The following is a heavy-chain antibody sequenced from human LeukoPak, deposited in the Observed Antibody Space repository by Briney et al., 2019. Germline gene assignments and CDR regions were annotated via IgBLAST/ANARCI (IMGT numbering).Heavy chain of an antibody. CDR1: GYTFTSYY. Sequence: GASVKVSRKASGYTFTSYYMHWVRQAPGQGLEWMGIINPSGGSTSYAQKFQGRVTMTRDTSTSTVYMELSSLRSEDTAVYYCARDHVEMATPIPLDYWGQGTLGTVSS. CDR3: ARDHVEMATPIPLDY. J-gene: IGHJ4*02. V-gene: IGHV1-46*03. D-gene: IGHD5-24*01. CDR2: INPSGGST.